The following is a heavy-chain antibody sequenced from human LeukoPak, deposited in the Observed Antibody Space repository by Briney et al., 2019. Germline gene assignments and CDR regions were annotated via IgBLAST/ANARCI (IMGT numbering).Heavy chain of an antibody. CDR1: GFSFRDYE. CDR3: ARGALDAYDS. V-gene: IGHV3-48*03. Sequence: GGSLRLFCAASGFSFRDYEMNWVRQAPGKGLEWVSYISITSNTIHYADSVKGRFTISRDNTKNSLHLQMTRLRADDTAVYYCARGALDAYDSWGQGTPVTVSS. J-gene: IGHJ5*01. CDR2: ISITSNTI. D-gene: IGHD5-24*01.